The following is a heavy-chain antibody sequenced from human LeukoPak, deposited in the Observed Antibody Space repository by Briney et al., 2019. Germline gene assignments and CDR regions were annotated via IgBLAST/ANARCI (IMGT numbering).Heavy chain of an antibody. Sequence: PGGSLRLSCAASGFTFDDYAMHWVRQAPGKGLEWVSGISWNSGSIGYADSVKGRFTISRDNAKNSLYLQMNSLRAEDTALYYCARNRGSYSPFDSWGQGTLVTVSS. D-gene: IGHD1-26*01. V-gene: IGHV3-9*01. J-gene: IGHJ4*02. CDR2: ISWNSGSI. CDR3: ARNRGSYSPFDS. CDR1: GFTFDDYA.